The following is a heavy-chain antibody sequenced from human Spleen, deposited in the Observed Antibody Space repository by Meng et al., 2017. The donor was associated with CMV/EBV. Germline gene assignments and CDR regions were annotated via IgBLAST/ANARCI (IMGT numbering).Heavy chain of an antibody. CDR1: GFTFRSYY. Sequence: GESRKISWAASGFTFRSYYMTWVRQAPGKGLEWVADIKEDGSEEYYVDSVKGRFTISRDNSKNTLYLQMNSLRAGDTAVYYCARPQGGYSRDDYWGQGTLVTVSS. D-gene: IGHD2-2*02. CDR2: IKEDGSEE. CDR3: ARPQGGYSRDDY. J-gene: IGHJ4*02. V-gene: IGHV3-7*03.